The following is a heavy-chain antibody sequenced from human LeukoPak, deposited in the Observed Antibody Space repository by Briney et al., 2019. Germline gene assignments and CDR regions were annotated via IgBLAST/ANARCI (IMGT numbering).Heavy chain of an antibody. V-gene: IGHV3-30*04. CDR3: ARSLEYFGSDGYIKNDAFDI. D-gene: IGHD5-24*01. CDR2: ISYDGSNK. CDR1: GFIFSNYA. J-gene: IGHJ3*02. Sequence: GGSLRLSCAASGFIFSNYAMHWVRQAPGKGLEWVALISYDGSNKYYADSVKGRFTISRDNAKNSLYLQMNSLRAEDTAVYYCARSLEYFGSDGYIKNDAFDIWGQGTMVTVSS.